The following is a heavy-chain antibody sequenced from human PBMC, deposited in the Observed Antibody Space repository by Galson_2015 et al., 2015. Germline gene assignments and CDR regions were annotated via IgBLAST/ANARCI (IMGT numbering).Heavy chain of an antibody. Sequence: SLRLSCAASGFTFSSYAMHWVRQAPGKGLEWVAVISYDGSNKYYADSVKGRFTISRDNSKNTLYLQMNSLRAEDTAVYYCARDRDSSSLNAYWGQATLVTVSS. D-gene: IGHD6-13*01. CDR1: GFTFSSYA. CDR2: ISYDGSNK. CDR3: ARDRDSSSLNAY. J-gene: IGHJ4*02. V-gene: IGHV3-30-3*01.